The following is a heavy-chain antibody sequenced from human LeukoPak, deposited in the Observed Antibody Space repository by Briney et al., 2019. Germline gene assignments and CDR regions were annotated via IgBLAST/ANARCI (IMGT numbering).Heavy chain of an antibody. CDR2: INPSGGST. CDR3: ARAEGDYYDSSGYYL. CDR1: GYTFTSYY. Sequence: ASVKVSCKASGYTFTSYYMHWVRQAPGQGLEWMGIINPSGGSTSYAQKFQGRVTMTRDMSTSTVYMELSSLRSEDTAVYYCARAEGDYYDSSGYYLWGQGTLVTVSS. J-gene: IGHJ4*02. V-gene: IGHV1-46*01. D-gene: IGHD3-22*01.